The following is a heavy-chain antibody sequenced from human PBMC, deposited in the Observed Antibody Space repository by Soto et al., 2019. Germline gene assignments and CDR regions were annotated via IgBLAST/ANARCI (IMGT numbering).Heavy chain of an antibody. CDR3: STDEYFGSEIDFYYYAMDV. J-gene: IGHJ6*02. D-gene: IGHD3-10*01. V-gene: IGHV4-31*03. CDR1: GASISIGGYF. CDR2: IYYNGST. Sequence: SETLSLTCTVSGASISIGGYFWSWIRQHPGKGLEWIGHIYYNGSTYYNPSLKSRLTISVDTSKNEFSLRLTSVTAADTAAYFCSTDEYFGSEIDFYYYAMDVWGQGTTVTSP.